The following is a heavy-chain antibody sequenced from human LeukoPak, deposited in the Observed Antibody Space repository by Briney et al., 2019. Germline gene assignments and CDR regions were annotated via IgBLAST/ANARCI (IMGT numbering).Heavy chain of an antibody. J-gene: IGHJ6*03. Sequence: SETLSLTCTVSGYSISNGYDWGWIRQPPGKGLEWIGSMFYSGSTYYNPSLKSRVTISVDTSKNQFSLKLSSVTGADTAVYYCARHLSGSYSYYYYYMDVWGKGTTVTVSS. CDR3: ARHLSGSYSYYYYYMDV. CDR1: GYSISNGYD. D-gene: IGHD1-26*01. V-gene: IGHV4-38-2*02. CDR2: MFYSGST.